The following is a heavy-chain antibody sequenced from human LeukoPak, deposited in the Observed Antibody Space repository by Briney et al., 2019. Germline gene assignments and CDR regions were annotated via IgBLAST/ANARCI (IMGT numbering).Heavy chain of an antibody. CDR1: GYTFTSYA. V-gene: IGHV1-69*06. CDR3: ARASRSKKSFDY. J-gene: IGHJ4*02. CDR2: IIPIFVTA. Sequence: SVKVSCKASGYTFTSYAISWVRQAPGQGLEWMGGIIPIFVTANYAQKFQGRVTITADKSTSTAYMELSSLRSEDTAVYYCARASRSKKSFDYWGQGTLVTVSS.